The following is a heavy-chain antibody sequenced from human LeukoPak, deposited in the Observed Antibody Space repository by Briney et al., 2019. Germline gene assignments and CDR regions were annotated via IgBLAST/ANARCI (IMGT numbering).Heavy chain of an antibody. V-gene: IGHV3-21*01. CDR1: GFTFSSYA. D-gene: IGHD2-2*01. CDR2: ISGSRIKT. CDR3: ARDLDRSTSRTNPLGD. J-gene: IGHJ4*02. Sequence: GGSLRLSCAASGFTFSSYAMSWVRQAPGKGLEWVSVISGSRIKTYYADSVKGRFTISRDNAKNSLYLQMNSLRAEDTAVYYCARDLDRSTSRTNPLGDWGQGTLVTVSS.